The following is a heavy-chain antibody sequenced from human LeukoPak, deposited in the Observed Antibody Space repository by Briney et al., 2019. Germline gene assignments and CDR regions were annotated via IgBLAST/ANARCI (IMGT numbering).Heavy chain of an antibody. V-gene: IGHV4-4*02. J-gene: IGHJ2*01. CDR2: IYHSGST. CDR1: GGSISSSNW. Sequence: SETLSLTCAVSGGSISSSNWWSWVRQPPGKGLEWIGEIYHSGSTNYNPSLKSRVTISVDKSKNQFSLKLSSVTAADTAVYYCARDRLWNYYDSSGYWYFDLWGRGTLVTVSS. CDR3: ARDRLWNYYDSSGYWYFDL. D-gene: IGHD3-22*01.